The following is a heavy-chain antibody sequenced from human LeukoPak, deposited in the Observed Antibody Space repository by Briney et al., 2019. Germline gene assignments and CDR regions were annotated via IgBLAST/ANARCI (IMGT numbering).Heavy chain of an antibody. D-gene: IGHD2-2*01. V-gene: IGHV4-34*01. J-gene: IGHJ6*03. CDR1: GGSFSGYY. Sequence: SETLSLTCAVYGGSFSGYYWSWIRQPPGKGLEWIGEINQSGSTNYNPSLKSRVTISVDTSKKQFSLRLSPVTAADTAVYYCAXGCSSTSCYWYYYTDVWGKGTTVTVSS. CDR2: INQSGST. CDR3: AXGCSSTSCYWYYYTDV.